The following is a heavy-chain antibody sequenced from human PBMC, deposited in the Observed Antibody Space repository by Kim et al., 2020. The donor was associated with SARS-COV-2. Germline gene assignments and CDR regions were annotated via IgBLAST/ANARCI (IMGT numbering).Heavy chain of an antibody. Sequence: ADSVKGRFTISRDNAKNSLYLQMNSLRDEDTGVYYCARALGRRFSYGMDVWGQGTTVTVSS. CDR3: ARALGRRFSYGMDV. D-gene: IGHD3-16*01. J-gene: IGHJ6*02. V-gene: IGHV3-48*02.